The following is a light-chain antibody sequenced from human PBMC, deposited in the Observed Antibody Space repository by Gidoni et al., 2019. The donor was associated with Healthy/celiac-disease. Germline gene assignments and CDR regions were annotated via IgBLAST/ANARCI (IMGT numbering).Light chain of an antibody. Sequence: EIVMTQSPATLSVSPGERATLSCRASQSVSSNLAWYQQKPGQAPRLLIYGASIRATGIPARFSGSGSGTEFTLTISSLRSEDFAVYYCQQYNNWPLWTFGQGTKVEIK. CDR2: GAS. CDR1: QSVSSN. CDR3: QQYNNWPLWT. V-gene: IGKV3D-15*01. J-gene: IGKJ1*01.